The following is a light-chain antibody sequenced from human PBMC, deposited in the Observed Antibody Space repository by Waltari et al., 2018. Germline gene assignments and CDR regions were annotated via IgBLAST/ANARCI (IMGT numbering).Light chain of an antibody. Sequence: SSELTQPPSVAVSPGQRANITCSGDKLGDRYVSWYQQKPGQSPILIIYQDTKRPSGIPGRVSGPNSGNTATLTIGGTQTMDEADYYCQAWDSRGVFGGGTKLTVL. V-gene: IGLV3-1*01. CDR1: KLGDRY. J-gene: IGLJ3*02. CDR3: QAWDSRGV. CDR2: QDT.